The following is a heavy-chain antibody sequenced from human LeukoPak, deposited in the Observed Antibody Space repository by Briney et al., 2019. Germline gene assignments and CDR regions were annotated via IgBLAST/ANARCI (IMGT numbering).Heavy chain of an antibody. CDR2: MNPNSGNT. Sequence: ASVKVSCKASGYAFTSYDINWVRQATGQGLEWMGWMNPNSGNTGYAQKFQGRVTITRNTSISTAYMELSSLRSEDTAVYYCAREGPYQMGFDPWGQGTLVTVSS. CDR1: GYAFTSYD. J-gene: IGHJ5*02. CDR3: AREGPYQMGFDP. D-gene: IGHD5-24*01. V-gene: IGHV1-8*03.